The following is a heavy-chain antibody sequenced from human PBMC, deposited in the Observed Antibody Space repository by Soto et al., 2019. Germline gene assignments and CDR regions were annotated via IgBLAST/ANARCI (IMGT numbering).Heavy chain of an antibody. CDR3: ARGWVEMSTITAVFDY. CDR2: IFPLFGTS. J-gene: IGHJ4*02. V-gene: IGHV1-69*01. Sequence: QVQLVQSGAEVKKPGSSVKVSCKTSGVTFNSYAISWVRQAPGHGLEWMGGIFPLFGTSNYAQKLQGRLTITADESPSTAYMDLSSLKSEDTAVYSCARGWVEMSTITAVFDYWGQGTLVTDSS. D-gene: IGHD5-12*01. CDR1: GVTFNSYA.